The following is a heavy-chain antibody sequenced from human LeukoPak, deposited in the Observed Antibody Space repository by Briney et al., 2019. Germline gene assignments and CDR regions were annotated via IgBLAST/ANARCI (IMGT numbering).Heavy chain of an antibody. V-gene: IGHV4-34*01. CDR3: ARGCPSDWYRKWFDP. D-gene: IGHD6-19*01. CDR2: INHSGST. CDR1: DASFSGYY. J-gene: IGHJ5*02. Sequence: SEPLSLTCTAYDASFSGYYWRWIRQPPGKGLEWIGEINHSGSTNYNASLQSRVTISVDTSKNQFSLNLRSVTAADTAVYYCARGCPSDWYRKWFDPWVQGTRVTVSS.